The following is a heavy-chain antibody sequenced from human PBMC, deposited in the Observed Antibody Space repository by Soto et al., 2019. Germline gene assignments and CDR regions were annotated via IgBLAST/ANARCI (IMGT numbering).Heavy chain of an antibody. D-gene: IGHD3-9*01. J-gene: IGHJ5*02. Sequence: SETLSFPCTVSGGSIRSGDYYWSWIRQPPGKGLEWIGYIYYSGSTYYNPSLKSRVTLSVDTSKYQFSLKLSSVTAAVTAVYCCARLVMTYDWCDPGGQGTLVTVSS. CDR3: ARLVMTYDWCDP. V-gene: IGHV4-30-4*01. CDR1: GGSIRSGDYY. CDR2: IYYSGST.